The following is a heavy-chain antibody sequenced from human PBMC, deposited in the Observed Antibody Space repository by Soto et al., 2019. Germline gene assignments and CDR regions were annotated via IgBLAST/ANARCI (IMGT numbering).Heavy chain of an antibody. Sequence: PSETLSLTCAVSGYSISSSNWWGWIRQPPGKGLEWIGYIYYSGTTYYNPSLKSRVTISVDKSKNQFSLKLSSVTAADTAVYYCARDLGNMVRGVIGRNWFDPWGQGTLVTVSS. CDR1: GYSISSSNW. D-gene: IGHD3-10*01. J-gene: IGHJ5*02. CDR3: ARDLGNMVRGVIGRNWFDP. CDR2: IYYSGTT. V-gene: IGHV4-28*03.